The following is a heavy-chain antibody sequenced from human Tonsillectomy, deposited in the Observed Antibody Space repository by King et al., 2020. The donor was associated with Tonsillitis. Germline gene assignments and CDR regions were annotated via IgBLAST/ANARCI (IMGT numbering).Heavy chain of an antibody. CDR3: ARDILDGAGSYLTPYYHYGMDV. J-gene: IGHJ6*02. Sequence: VQLVESGGGLVQPGGSLRLSCAASGFTFSTYAMSWVRQAPGKGLEWVSGISDSGGSTYYADSVKGRFTISRDSSKNTLYLQMNSLRAEDTAVFYCARDILDGAGSYLTPYYHYGMDVWGQGTTVTVSS. CDR2: ISDSGGST. D-gene: IGHD3-10*01. V-gene: IGHV3-23*04. CDR1: GFTFSTYA.